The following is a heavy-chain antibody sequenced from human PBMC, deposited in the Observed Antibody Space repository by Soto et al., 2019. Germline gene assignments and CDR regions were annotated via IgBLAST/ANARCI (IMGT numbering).Heavy chain of an antibody. J-gene: IGHJ4*02. CDR1: GFTFSSYA. CDR2: VSGSGGST. CDR3: ARRGPGTYFDY. Sequence: GSLRLSCTASGFTFSSYAMRWVRQAPGKGLEWVSAVSGSGGSTYYADSVKGRFTISRDNSKNTLYLQMNSLRAEDTAVYYCARRGPGTYFDYWGQGTLVTVSS. D-gene: IGHD6-13*01. V-gene: IGHV3-23*01.